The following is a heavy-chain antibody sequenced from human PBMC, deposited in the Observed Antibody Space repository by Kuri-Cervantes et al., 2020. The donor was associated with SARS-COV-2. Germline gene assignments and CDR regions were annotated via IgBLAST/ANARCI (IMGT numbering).Heavy chain of an antibody. J-gene: IGHJ2*01. Sequence: SETLSLTCTVSGGSISSGGYYWSWIRQPPGKGLEWIGYIYHSGSTYYNPSLKSRVTISVDTSKNQFSLKLSSVTAADTAVYYCAREFVPGDFDLWGRGTLVTVSS. CDR1: GGSISSGGYY. CDR2: IYHSGST. V-gene: IGHV4-30-2*01. CDR3: AREFVPGDFDL. D-gene: IGHD3-10*01.